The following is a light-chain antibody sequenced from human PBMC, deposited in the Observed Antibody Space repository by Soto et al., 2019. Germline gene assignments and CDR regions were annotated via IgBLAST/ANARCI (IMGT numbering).Light chain of an antibody. Sequence: QSALTQPPSASGSPGQSVTISCTGTSSDVGGYNSVSWYQQHPGKAPKLIIYEVTMRPSGVPDRFSGSKSGNTASLTVSGLQAEDEALYYCGSYAVSNNFVFGGGTKLTVL. CDR2: EVT. V-gene: IGLV2-8*01. J-gene: IGLJ3*02. CDR3: GSYAVSNNFV. CDR1: SSDVGGYNS.